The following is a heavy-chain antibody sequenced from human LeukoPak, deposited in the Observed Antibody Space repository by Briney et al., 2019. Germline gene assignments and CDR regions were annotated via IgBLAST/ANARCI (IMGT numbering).Heavy chain of an antibody. CDR2: IYYSGST. Sequence: TSETLSLTCTVSGGSISSYYWSWIRQPPGKGLEWIGYIYYSGSTNYNPSLKSRVTISVDTSKNQFSLKLSSVTAADTAVYYCARESLWFGELFVYDWFDPWGQGNLVTVSS. J-gene: IGHJ5*02. CDR3: ARESLWFGELFVYDWFDP. CDR1: GGSISSYY. V-gene: IGHV4-59*01. D-gene: IGHD3-10*01.